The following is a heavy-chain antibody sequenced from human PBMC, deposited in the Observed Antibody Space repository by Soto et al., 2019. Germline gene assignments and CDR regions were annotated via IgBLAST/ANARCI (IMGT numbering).Heavy chain of an antibody. V-gene: IGHV4-34*01. J-gene: IGHJ5*02. D-gene: IGHD5-12*01. CDR1: CGSFSGYY. CDR3: ARVVKGYSGYDVAFDP. CDR2: INHSGST. Sequence: PSETLSLTCAVYCGSFSGYYWSWIRQPPGKGLEWIGEINHSGSTNYNPSLKSRVTISVDTSKNQFSLKLSSVTAADTAVYYCARVVKGYSGYDVAFDPWGQGTLVTVSS.